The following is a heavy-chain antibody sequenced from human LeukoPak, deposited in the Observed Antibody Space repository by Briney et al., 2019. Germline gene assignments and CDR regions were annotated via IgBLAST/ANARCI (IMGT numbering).Heavy chain of an antibody. Sequence: GASVKVSCKVSGYTLTELSMHWVRQAPGKGLEWVGGFDPEDGETIYAQKFRGRVTMTEDTSTDTAYMELSSLRSEDTAVYYCASGYYYDSSGYYWVPDYWGQGTLVTVSS. CDR3: ASGYYYDSSGYYWVPDY. J-gene: IGHJ4*02. V-gene: IGHV1-24*01. CDR2: FDPEDGET. CDR1: GYTLTELS. D-gene: IGHD3-22*01.